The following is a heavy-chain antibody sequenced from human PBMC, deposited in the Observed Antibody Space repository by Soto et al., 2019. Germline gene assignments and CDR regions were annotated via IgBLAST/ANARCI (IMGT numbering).Heavy chain of an antibody. D-gene: IGHD6-13*01. V-gene: IGHV3-23*01. CDR1: GFTFSSYA. CDR2: VSRSGDNT. Sequence: PGGSLRLSCAASGFTFSSYAMSWVRQAPGEGLEWVSAVSRSGDNTYHADSVKGRFTFSRDTSKNTLYLQMSSLRTEDTAVYYCVKDMGQAAVGIRYPYGLDVWGLGTTVTVSS. J-gene: IGHJ6*02. CDR3: VKDMGQAAVGIRYPYGLDV.